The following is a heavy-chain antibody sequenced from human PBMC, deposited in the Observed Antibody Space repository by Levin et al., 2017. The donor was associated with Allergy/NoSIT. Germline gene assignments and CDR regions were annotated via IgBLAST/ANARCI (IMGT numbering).Heavy chain of an antibody. V-gene: IGHV3-23*01. J-gene: IGHJ4*02. CDR3: AIPYNWNTNYFDH. CDR1: GFTLSLYA. D-gene: IGHD1/OR15-1a*01. CDR2: ISDHGDKT. Sequence: ASVKVSCAASGFTLSLYAMSWVRQAPGKGPEWVSGISDHGDKTDYADSVKGRFTISRDNSKSTVFLEMNSLKTEDTAIYYCAIPYNWNTNYFDHWGQGTLVSVSS.